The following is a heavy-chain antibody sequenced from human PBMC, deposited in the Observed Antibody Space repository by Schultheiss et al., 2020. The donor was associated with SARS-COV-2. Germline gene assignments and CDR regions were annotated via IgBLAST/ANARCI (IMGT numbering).Heavy chain of an antibody. Sequence: SETLSLTCTVSGGSISSGSYYWSWIRQPAGKGLEWIGRIYTSGSTYYNPSLKSRVTISVDTSKNQFSLKLSSVTAADTAVYYCARDRGYYGSGRKNWFDPWGQGTLVTVSS. D-gene: IGHD3-10*01. CDR1: GGSISSGSYY. CDR2: IYTSGST. V-gene: IGHV4-61*02. CDR3: ARDRGYYGSGRKNWFDP. J-gene: IGHJ5*02.